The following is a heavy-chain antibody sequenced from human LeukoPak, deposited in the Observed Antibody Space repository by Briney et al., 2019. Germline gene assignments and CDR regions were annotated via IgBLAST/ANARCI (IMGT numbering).Heavy chain of an antibody. CDR1: GFTVSNNY. Sequence: GGSLRLSCAASGFTVSNNYMNWVRQAPGKGLEWVSGIYSGATTYYADSVKGRFTISRDNSKNTLSLQMNSLGAEDTAVYYCAKTGTRYFDWLLQNWGQGTLVTVSS. CDR3: AKTGTRYFDWLLQN. CDR2: IYSGATT. D-gene: IGHD3-9*01. J-gene: IGHJ4*02. V-gene: IGHV3-53*01.